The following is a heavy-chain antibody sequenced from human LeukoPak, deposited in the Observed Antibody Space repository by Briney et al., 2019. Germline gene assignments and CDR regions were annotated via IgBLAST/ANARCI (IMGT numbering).Heavy chain of an antibody. CDR3: ARDPLSSSSFDL. J-gene: IGHJ4*02. V-gene: IGHV3-21*01. Sequence: GGSLRLSCAASGFTFSINTLNWVRQAPGKGLEWVSSITSSSSGIYYADSVKGRFTISRDNAKNSLYLQMNSLRAEDTAVYYCARDPLSSSSFDLWGQGTLVTVSS. CDR2: ITSSSSGI. D-gene: IGHD6-13*01. CDR1: GFTFSINT.